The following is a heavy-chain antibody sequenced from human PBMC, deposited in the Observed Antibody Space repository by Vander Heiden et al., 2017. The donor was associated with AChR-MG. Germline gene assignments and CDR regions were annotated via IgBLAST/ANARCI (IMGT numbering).Heavy chain of an antibody. J-gene: IGHJ6*02. CDR2: IIPIFGTA. CDR3: GRGRIVIPAAISGPYEYYGMDV. CDR1: GDTFSSYS. D-gene: IGHD2-2*02. V-gene: IGHV1-69*01. Sequence: QVQLVQSGAEVKKPGSSVKVSCKASGDTFSSYSISWVQQAPGQGLEWMGGIIPIFGTANYAQKFRGRVTITADESTSTAYMDMSSLRSEDTAVFYCGRGRIVIPAAISGPYEYYGMDVWGQGTTVTVSS.